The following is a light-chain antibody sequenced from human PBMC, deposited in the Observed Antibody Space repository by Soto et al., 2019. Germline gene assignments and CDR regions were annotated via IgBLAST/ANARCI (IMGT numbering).Light chain of an antibody. V-gene: IGKV1-16*02. J-gene: IGKJ1*01. CDR1: QDISIH. Sequence: DIQMTQSPSSVSASVGDRVTIACRASQDISIHLAWFQQKPRKAPKSLIFGASSLQSGVPSKFSCSESGTDFTLTIDSLQPEDFATYYCQQYHNYPPSFGQGTKVEIK. CDR3: QQYHNYPPS. CDR2: GAS.